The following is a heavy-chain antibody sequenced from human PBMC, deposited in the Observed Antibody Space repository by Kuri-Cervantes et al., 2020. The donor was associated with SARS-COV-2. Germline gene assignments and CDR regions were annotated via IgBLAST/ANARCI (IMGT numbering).Heavy chain of an antibody. D-gene: IGHD6-19*01. Sequence: ASVKVSCKASGYTFTSYDINWVRQATGQGLEWMGWMNPNSGNTGYAQKFQGRVTMTRNTSISTAYMELSSLRSGDTAVYYCATLYSSGWWGGDYWGQGTLVTVSS. CDR1: GYTFTSYD. CDR2: MNPNSGNT. V-gene: IGHV1-8*01. CDR3: ATLYSSGWWGGDY. J-gene: IGHJ4*02.